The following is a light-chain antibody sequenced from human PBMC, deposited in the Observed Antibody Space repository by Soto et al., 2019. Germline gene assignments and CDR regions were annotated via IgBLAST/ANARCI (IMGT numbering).Light chain of an antibody. J-gene: IGKJ5*01. CDR2: DVS. Sequence: AIQLTQSPSSLSASVGDRVTITCRASQDIRGALAWYQQKPGKAPKMLIYDVSTLESGVPLRFSGSSSGTDFTLTISSLQPVDFATYYCQQFNSYPITFGQGTRWRL. CDR1: QDIRGA. V-gene: IGKV1-13*02. CDR3: QQFNSYPIT.